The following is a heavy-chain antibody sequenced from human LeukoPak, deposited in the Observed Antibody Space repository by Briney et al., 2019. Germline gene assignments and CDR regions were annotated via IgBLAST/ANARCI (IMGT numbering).Heavy chain of an antibody. CDR1: EFTFSIYA. D-gene: IGHD3-22*01. CDR2: ITSAGENT. V-gene: IGHV3-23*01. CDR3: AKDRPNYYGSNGHYYRRDGDY. Sequence: GGSLRLSCAASEFTFSIYAMSWVRQAPGKGLEWVSSITSAGENTFYTGSVKGRFTISRDNSRDTLYLQMNSLRAEDTAIYYCAKDRPNYYGSNGHYYRRDGDYWGQGTLVTVSS. J-gene: IGHJ4*02.